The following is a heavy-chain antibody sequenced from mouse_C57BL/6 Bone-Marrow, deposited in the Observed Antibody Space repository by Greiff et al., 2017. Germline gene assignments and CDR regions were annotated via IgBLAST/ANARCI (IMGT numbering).Heavy chain of an antibody. V-gene: IGHV1-69*01. CDR1: GYTFTSYW. Sequence: QVHVKQPGAELVMPGASVKLSCKASGYTFTSYWMTWVKQRPGQGLEWIGEIDPSDSYTNYNQKFKGKSTLTVDKSSSTAYMQLSSLTSEDSAVYYCARSGDYGDYYAMDYWGQGTSVTVSS. D-gene: IGHD2-4*01. J-gene: IGHJ4*01. CDR3: ARSGDYGDYYAMDY. CDR2: IDPSDSYT.